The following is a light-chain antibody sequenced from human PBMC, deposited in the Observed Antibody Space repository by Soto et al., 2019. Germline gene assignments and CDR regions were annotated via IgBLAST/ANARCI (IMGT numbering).Light chain of an antibody. CDR3: QQYNNWPLLT. V-gene: IGKV3D-15*01. J-gene: IGKJ4*01. Sequence: EIVMTQSPATLSVSPGERATLSCRASQSVSSNFAWYQQKPGQAPSLLIYDASTRATGIPARFSGSGSGTEFTLTISSLQSEDFAVYYCQQYNNWPLLTFGGGTKVEIK. CDR1: QSVSSN. CDR2: DAS.